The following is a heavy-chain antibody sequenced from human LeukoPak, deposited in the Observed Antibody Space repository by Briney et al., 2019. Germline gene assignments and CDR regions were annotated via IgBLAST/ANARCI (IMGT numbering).Heavy chain of an antibody. Sequence: GRSLSLSCAASGFTFSSYSMNWVRQAPGKGVEGVSSISSSRSYIYYADSVKGRFTISRDNAKNSLYLQINSLRAENTAVYYCAREWPTYYDILTGLTDYWGQGTLVTVSS. J-gene: IGHJ4*02. CDR2: ISSSRSYI. CDR1: GFTFSSYS. D-gene: IGHD3-9*01. CDR3: AREWPTYYDILTGLTDY. V-gene: IGHV3-21*01.